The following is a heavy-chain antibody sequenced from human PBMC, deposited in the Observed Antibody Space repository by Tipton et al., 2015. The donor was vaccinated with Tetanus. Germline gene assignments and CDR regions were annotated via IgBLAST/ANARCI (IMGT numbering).Heavy chain of an antibody. CDR3: ARASHFQWKRVRLDY. V-gene: IGHV4-4*07. D-gene: IGHD2/OR15-2a*01. CDR2: INTSGSS. J-gene: IGHJ4*02. Sequence: LRLSCSVSGASISSYYWNWIRQSAAMGLEWIGRINTSGSSDYNPSLKGRVTMSIDTSGNRFSLDLTSVTAADTAIYYCARASHFQWKRVRLDYWGQGLRVTVSS. CDR1: GASISSYY.